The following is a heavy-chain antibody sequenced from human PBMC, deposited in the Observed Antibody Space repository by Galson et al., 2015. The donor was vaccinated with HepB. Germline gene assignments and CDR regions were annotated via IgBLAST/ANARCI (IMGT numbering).Heavy chain of an antibody. D-gene: IGHD6-13*01. CDR2: ISGGGGNT. CDR1: GFTFSNYG. V-gene: IGHV3-23*01. Sequence: SLRLSCAASGFTFSNYGMSWVRQAPGKGLEWVSAISGGGGNTYYADSVKGRFTISRDNSKNTLYLQMNSLRAEDTALYYCANLLRYSSTSGDVWGKGTTVTVSS. CDR3: ANLLRYSSTSGDV. J-gene: IGHJ6*04.